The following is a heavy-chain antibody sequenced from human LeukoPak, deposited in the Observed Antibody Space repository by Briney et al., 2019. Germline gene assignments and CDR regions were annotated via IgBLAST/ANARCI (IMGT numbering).Heavy chain of an antibody. D-gene: IGHD1-1*01. Sequence: SETLSLTCTVSGGSISSYYWSWIRQPPGKGLEWIGYIYYSGSTNYNPSLKSRVTISVDTSKNQFSLKLSSVTAEDTAVYYCASGRFTTRTTWGGNFDYWGQGTLVTVSS. CDR1: GGSISSYY. J-gene: IGHJ4*02. CDR3: ASGRFTTRTTWGGNFDY. CDR2: IYYSGST. V-gene: IGHV4-59*01.